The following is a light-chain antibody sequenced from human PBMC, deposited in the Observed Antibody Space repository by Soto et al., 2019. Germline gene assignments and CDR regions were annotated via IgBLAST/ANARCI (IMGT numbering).Light chain of an antibody. V-gene: IGKV3-11*01. Sequence: EIVLTQSPATLSVSPGERATLSCRASQSVSSNLAWYQQKPGQAPRLLIYDASNRATGIPARFSGSGSGTDFILTISSLEPEDFAVYYCQQRYKWPSFGPGTKVDIK. J-gene: IGKJ3*01. CDR3: QQRYKWPS. CDR2: DAS. CDR1: QSVSSN.